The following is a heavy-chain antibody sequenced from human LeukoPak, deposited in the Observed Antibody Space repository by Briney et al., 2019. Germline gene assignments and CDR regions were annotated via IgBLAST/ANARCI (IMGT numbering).Heavy chain of an antibody. D-gene: IGHD3-22*01. CDR1: GFTFSNNA. J-gene: IGHJ4*02. Sequence: GGSLRLSCAASGFTFSNNAMSWARQAPGKGLEWVSAISNDGGRTYYADSVKGRFTISRDNVKNSLYLEMNSLRVEDSAVYYCARDHYFDISGYLDYWGQGTPVTVSS. CDR2: ISNDGGRT. CDR3: ARDHYFDISGYLDY. V-gene: IGHV3-23*01.